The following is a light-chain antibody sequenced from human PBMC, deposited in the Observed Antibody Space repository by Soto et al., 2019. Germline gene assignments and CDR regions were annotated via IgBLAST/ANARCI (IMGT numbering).Light chain of an antibody. CDR3: QQYDSYSPLT. CDR2: KAS. CDR1: QSTSSY. J-gene: IGKJ4*01. V-gene: IGKV1-5*03. Sequence: DIQMTQSPSTLSASVGDRVTITCRASQSTSSYLAWYQQKPGKAPKLLIYKASGLESGVPSRFSGSGSGTDFTLTISSLQPDDFATYYCQQYDSYSPLTFGGGTKVDIK.